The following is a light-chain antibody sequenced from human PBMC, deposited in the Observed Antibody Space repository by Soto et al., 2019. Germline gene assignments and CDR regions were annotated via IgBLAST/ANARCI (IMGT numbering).Light chain of an antibody. Sequence: QSVLTQPASVSGSPGQSITLSCSGSSSDIGAWNYVSWFQQHPGNAPKLIIYEVRNRPSGVSDRFSGSKSGNTASLTISGLQAEDEAIYHCASYTTSTTWVFGGGTKLIVL. CDR3: ASYTTSTTWV. V-gene: IGLV2-14*03. J-gene: IGLJ3*02. CDR1: SSDIGAWNY. CDR2: EVR.